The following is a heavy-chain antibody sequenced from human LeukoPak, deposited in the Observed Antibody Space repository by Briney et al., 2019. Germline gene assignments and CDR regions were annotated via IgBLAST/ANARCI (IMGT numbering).Heavy chain of an antibody. J-gene: IGHJ6*02. CDR3: ARVDSGYGGYYYGMDV. Sequence: ASVKVSCKASGYTFTGYYMHWVRQAPGQGLEWMGWINPNSGGTNFAQKFQGWVTMTRDTSISTAYMELSRLRSDDTAVYYCARVDSGYGGYYYGMDVWGQGTTVTVSS. CDR2: INPNSGGT. D-gene: IGHD5-12*01. V-gene: IGHV1-2*04. CDR1: GYTFTGYY.